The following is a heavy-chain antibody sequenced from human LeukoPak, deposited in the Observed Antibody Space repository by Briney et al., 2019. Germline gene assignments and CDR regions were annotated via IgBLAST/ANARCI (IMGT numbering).Heavy chain of an antibody. Sequence: KPSETLSLTCTVSGCSISSYYWSWIRQPPGKGLEWIGYIYYSGSTNYNPSLKSRVTISVDTSKNQFSLKLSSVTAADTAVYYCARGAVYFAYWGQGTLVTVSS. CDR3: ARGAVYFAY. CDR2: IYYSGST. V-gene: IGHV4-59*01. J-gene: IGHJ4*02. CDR1: GCSISSYY.